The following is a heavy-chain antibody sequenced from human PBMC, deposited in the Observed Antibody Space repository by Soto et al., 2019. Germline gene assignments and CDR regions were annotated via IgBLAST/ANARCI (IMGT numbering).Heavy chain of an antibody. J-gene: IGHJ4*02. CDR3: AKAMDTRDIDY. CDR1: GFSFSSYG. CDR2: ISYDGSNK. Sequence: QVQLVESGGGVVQPGRSLRLSCAASGFSFSSYGMHWVRQAPGKGLEWVAVISYDGSNKYYVDSVKGRFTISRDNSKNTLFSQMNSLRADDTAVYYCAKAMDTRDIDYWGQGTLVTVSS. V-gene: IGHV3-30*18.